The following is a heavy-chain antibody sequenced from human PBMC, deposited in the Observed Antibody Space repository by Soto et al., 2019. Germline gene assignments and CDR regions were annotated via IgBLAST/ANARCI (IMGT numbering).Heavy chain of an antibody. CDR2: IYYSGST. J-gene: IGHJ4*02. V-gene: IGHV4-31*03. CDR1: GGSISSGGYY. CDR3: AIRDGSGSYCVLY. Sequence: QVQLQESGPGLVKPSQTLSLTCTVSGGSISSGGYYWSWIRQHPGKGLEWIGYIYYSGSTYYNPSLKSRITISVDTSKNQFSLKLSSVTAADTAVYSWAIRDGSGSYCVLYWGQGTLVTVSS. D-gene: IGHD3-10*01.